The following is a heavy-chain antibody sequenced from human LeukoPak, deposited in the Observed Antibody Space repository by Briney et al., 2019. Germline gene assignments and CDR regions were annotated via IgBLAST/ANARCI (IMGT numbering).Heavy chain of an antibody. CDR1: GFTFSSYW. V-gene: IGHV3-7*01. Sequence: GGSLRLSCAASGFTFSSYWMSWVRQAPGEGLEWLANINPDGGDKNYVDSVKGRFTISRDNAKNSVYLEINSLRAEDTAVYYCASPTRSSSPEYWGQGTLLTVSS. J-gene: IGHJ4*02. D-gene: IGHD6-13*01. CDR3: ASPTRSSSPEY. CDR2: INPDGGDK.